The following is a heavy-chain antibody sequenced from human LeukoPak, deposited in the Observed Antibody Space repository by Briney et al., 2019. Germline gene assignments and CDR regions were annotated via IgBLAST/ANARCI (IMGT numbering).Heavy chain of an antibody. D-gene: IGHD6-19*01. J-gene: IGHJ4*02. Sequence: GESLKISCKGSGYSFTSYWISWVRQMPGKGLEWMGRIDPSDSYANYSPSFQGHVTFSVDKSISTAYLHWSSLKASDTAMYYCARQPGLSAVAVGCWGQGTLVTVSS. CDR2: IDPSDSYA. V-gene: IGHV5-10-1*01. CDR3: ARQPGLSAVAVGC. CDR1: GYSFTSYW.